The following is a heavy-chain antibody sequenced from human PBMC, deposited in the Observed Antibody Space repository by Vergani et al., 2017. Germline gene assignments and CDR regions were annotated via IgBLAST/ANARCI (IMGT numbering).Heavy chain of an antibody. CDR2: ISYDGSNK. Sequence: QVQLVESGGGLVKPGGSLRLSCAASGFTFSDYYMSWIRQAPGKGLEWVAVISYDGSNKYYADSVKGRFTISRDNFKASLHLQLDSLRAEDTAVYFCAKVGARGTYPGYYGFDVWGRGTTVTVAS. CDR3: AKVGARGTYPGYYGFDV. CDR1: GFTFSDYY. V-gene: IGHV3-30*13. D-gene: IGHD1-26*01. J-gene: IGHJ6*02.